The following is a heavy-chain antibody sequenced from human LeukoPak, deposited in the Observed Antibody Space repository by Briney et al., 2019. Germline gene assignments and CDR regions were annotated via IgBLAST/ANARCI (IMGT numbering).Heavy chain of an antibody. D-gene: IGHD2-21*01. CDR3: ARHLAARLGGARFSDY. Sequence: SETLSLTCTVSGGSISSGGYYWSWIRQHPGKGLEWIGYIYYSGSTNYNPSLKSRVTISVDTSRNQFSLKLSSVTAADTAVYYCARHLAARLGGARFSDYWGQGTLVTVS. J-gene: IGHJ4*02. CDR1: GGSISSGGYY. V-gene: IGHV4-61*08. CDR2: IYYSGST.